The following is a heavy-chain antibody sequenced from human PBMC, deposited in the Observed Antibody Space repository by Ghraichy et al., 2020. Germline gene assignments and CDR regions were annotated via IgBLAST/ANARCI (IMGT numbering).Heavy chain of an antibody. Sequence: GESLNISCKGSGYTFTRYWIGWVRQMPGKGLEWMGIIYPGDSDTRYSPSFQGQVTISADKSISTAYLQWRSLRASDTAMYYCAWWSSTAPYDFDYWGQGTLVTVSS. CDR2: IYPGDSDT. CDR3: AWWSSTAPYDFDY. V-gene: IGHV5-51*01. D-gene: IGHD2-15*01. J-gene: IGHJ4*02. CDR1: GYTFTRYW.